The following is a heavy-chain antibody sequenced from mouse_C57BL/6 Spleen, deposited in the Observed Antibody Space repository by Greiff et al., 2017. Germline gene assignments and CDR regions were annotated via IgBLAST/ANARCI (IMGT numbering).Heavy chain of an antibody. CDR1: GYTFTSYG. CDR2: IYPRSGNT. V-gene: IGHV1-81*01. D-gene: IGHD1-1*01. Sequence: QVTLKVSGAELARPGASVKLSCKASGYTFTSYGISWVKQRTGQGLEWIGEIYPRSGNTYYNEKFKGKATLTADKSSSTAYMELRSLTSEDSAVYFCARSPLFITTVVATDFYAMDYWGQGTSVTVSS. CDR3: ARSPLFITTVVATDFYAMDY. J-gene: IGHJ4*01.